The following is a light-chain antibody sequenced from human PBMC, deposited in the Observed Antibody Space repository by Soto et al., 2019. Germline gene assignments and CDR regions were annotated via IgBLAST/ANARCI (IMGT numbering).Light chain of an antibody. J-gene: IGLJ3*02. CDR3: YSYAGSNNWV. Sequence: QSALTQPPSASGSPGQSVTISCTGTSSDVGGYNSVSWYQQHPGKAPKLMIYEITKRPSGVPDRFSGSTSGNTASLTVSGLQGEDEADYYCYSYAGSNNWVFGGGTQLTGL. V-gene: IGLV2-8*01. CDR1: SSDVGGYNS. CDR2: EIT.